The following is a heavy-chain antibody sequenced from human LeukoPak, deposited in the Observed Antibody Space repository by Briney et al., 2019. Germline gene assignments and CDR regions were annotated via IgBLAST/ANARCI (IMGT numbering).Heavy chain of an antibody. CDR3: AKMPVSYSGGWSVFDY. CDR2: ISGSGGST. J-gene: IGHJ4*02. V-gene: IGHV3-23*01. D-gene: IGHD6-19*01. CDR1: GFTFSSYA. Sequence: GGSLRLSCAASGFTFSSYAMSWVRQAPGKGLEWVSGISGSGGSTYYADSVKGRFTISRDNSKNTLYLQMNSLRAEDTAIYYCAKMPVSYSGGWSVFDYWGQGNLVTVSS.